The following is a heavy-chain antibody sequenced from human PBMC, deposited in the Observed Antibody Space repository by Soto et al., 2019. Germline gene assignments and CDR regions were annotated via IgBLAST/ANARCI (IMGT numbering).Heavy chain of an antibody. CDR1: GYSFTDYH. CDR3: ARGDSTDCSNGVCSFFYNHDMDV. CDR2: INPKSGGT. J-gene: IGHJ6*02. D-gene: IGHD2-8*01. Sequence: GASVKVSCKASGYSFTDYHIHWVRQTPGQGLEWLGRINPKSGGTSTAQKFQGWVTMTTDTSISTASMELTRLTSDDTAIYYCARGDSTDCSNGVCSFFYNHDMDVWGQGTTVTVSS. V-gene: IGHV1-2*04.